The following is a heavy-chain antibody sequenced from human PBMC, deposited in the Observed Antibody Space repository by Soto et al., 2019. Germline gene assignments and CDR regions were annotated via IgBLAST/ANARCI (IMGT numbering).Heavy chain of an antibody. J-gene: IGHJ4*02. CDR2: IYHSGST. Sequence: TLSLTCAVSGGSISSSNWWSWVRQPPGKGLEWIGEIYHSGSTNYNPSLKSRVTISVDKSKNQFSLKLSSVTAADTAVYYCAREDSSGYYYEAHCFDYWGQGTLVTVSS. CDR1: GGSISSSNW. D-gene: IGHD3-22*01. CDR3: AREDSSGYYYEAHCFDY. V-gene: IGHV4-4*02.